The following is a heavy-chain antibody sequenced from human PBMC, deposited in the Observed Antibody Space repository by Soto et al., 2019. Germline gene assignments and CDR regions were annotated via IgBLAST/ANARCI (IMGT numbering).Heavy chain of an antibody. V-gene: IGHV4-30-2*01. D-gene: IGHD2-15*01. J-gene: IGHJ4*02. CDR2: IYSGTT. CDR3: AREDSGAFFDF. Sequence: LSLTCAVSGGSIISGGYSWSWIRQPPGKGLGWIGYIYSGTTHYNPSLESRVTIAMDRSKNQVSLSLKSVTAADTAVYYCAREDSGAFFDFWGQGTLVTVSS. CDR1: GGSIISGGYS.